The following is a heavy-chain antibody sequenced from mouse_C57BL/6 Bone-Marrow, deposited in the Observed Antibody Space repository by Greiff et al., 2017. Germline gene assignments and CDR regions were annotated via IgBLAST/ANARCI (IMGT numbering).Heavy chain of an antibody. D-gene: IGHD1-1*01. CDR1: GFTFSSYT. Sequence: VQVVESGGGLVRPGGSLKLYCAASGFTFSSYTMSCVRQTPEKRLQWVAAISGGGGNTYYPDSVMCRCTTSRDNDKNILYRQMSSLRSEDTALYYCSRQVTTVLATKYFDVWGTGTTVTVSS. CDR2: ISGGGGNT. V-gene: IGHV5-9*01. CDR3: SRQVTTVLATKYFDV. J-gene: IGHJ1*03.